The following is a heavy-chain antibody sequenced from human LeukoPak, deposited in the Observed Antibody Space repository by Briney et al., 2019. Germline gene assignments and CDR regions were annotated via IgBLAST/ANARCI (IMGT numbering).Heavy chain of an antibody. Sequence: PGRSLRLSCAASGFTFSSYGMHWVRQAPGKGLEWVAVIWYDGSDKYYADSVKGRFTISRDNSKNTLYLQMNSLRAEDSAVYYCARGRVVTPEGPDYWGQGTSVTVSS. CDR2: IWYDGSDK. J-gene: IGHJ4*02. CDR1: GFTFSSYG. CDR3: ARGRVVTPEGPDY. V-gene: IGHV3-33*01. D-gene: IGHD2-21*02.